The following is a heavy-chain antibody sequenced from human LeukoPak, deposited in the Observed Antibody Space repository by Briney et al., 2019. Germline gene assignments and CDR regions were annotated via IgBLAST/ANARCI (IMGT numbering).Heavy chain of an antibody. D-gene: IGHD3-22*01. CDR1: GFTFSSYW. V-gene: IGHV3-7*03. CDR2: INKDGGEK. Sequence: GGSLRLSCAASGFTFSSYWMSWVRQAPGKGLEWVANINKDGGEKYYVDSVKGRFTISRDNAKNSLYLQMNSLRADDTAVYYCAKDKGLITMIVEYDYWGQGTLVTVSS. J-gene: IGHJ4*02. CDR3: AKDKGLITMIVEYDY.